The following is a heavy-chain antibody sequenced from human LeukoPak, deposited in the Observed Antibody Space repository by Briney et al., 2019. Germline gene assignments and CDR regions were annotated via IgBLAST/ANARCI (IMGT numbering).Heavy chain of an antibody. V-gene: IGHV1-69*13. D-gene: IGHD4-17*01. CDR2: IIPIIGTA. Sequence: SVKVSCKASGGTFSSYAISWVRQAPGQGLEWMGGIIPIIGTANYAQKFQGRVTITADESTSTAYMELSSLRSEDTAVYYCAIKTTVTTLGAYYCYGMDVWGQGTTVTVSS. J-gene: IGHJ6*02. CDR3: AIKTTVTTLGAYYCYGMDV. CDR1: GGTFSSYA.